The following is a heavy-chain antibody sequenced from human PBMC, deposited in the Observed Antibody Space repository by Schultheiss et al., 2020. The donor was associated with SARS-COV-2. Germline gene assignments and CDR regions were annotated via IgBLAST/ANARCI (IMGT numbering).Heavy chain of an antibody. CDR2: ISGSGGST. CDR1: GFTFSSYS. J-gene: IGHJ4*02. Sequence: GGSLRLSCAASGFTFSSYSMNWVRQAPGKGLEWVSAISGSGGSTYYADSVKGRFTISRDNSKNTLYLQMNSLRAEDTAVYYCARAYGSSVFDYWGQGTLVTVSS. V-gene: IGHV3-23*01. D-gene: IGHD6-6*01. CDR3: ARAYGSSVFDY.